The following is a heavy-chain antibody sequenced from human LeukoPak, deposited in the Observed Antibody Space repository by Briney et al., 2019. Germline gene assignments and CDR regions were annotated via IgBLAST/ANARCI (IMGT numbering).Heavy chain of an antibody. V-gene: IGHV3-30*04. D-gene: IGHD2-15*01. CDR3: AREVVVAATYPYYYYMDV. J-gene: IGHJ6*03. CDR2: ISYDGSNK. CDR1: GFTFSSYA. Sequence: SGGSLRLSCAASGFTFSSYAMHWVRQAPGKGLEWVAVISYDGSNKYYADHVKGRFTISRDNSKNTLYLQINSLRAEDTAVYYCAREVVVAATYPYYYYMDVWGKGTTVTVSS.